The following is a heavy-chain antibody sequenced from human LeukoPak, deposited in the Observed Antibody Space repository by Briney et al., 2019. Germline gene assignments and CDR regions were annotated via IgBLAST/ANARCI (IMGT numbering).Heavy chain of an antibody. Sequence: SETLSLTCTVSGGSISSSIYYWGWIRQPPGKGLEWIGSIYYSGSTYYNPSLKSRVTISVDTSKNQFSLKLSSVTAADTAVYYCATPMGGSSWYSPFDYWGQGTLVTASS. V-gene: IGHV4-39*01. D-gene: IGHD6-13*01. J-gene: IGHJ4*02. CDR2: IYYSGST. CDR1: GGSISSSIYY. CDR3: ATPMGGSSWYSPFDY.